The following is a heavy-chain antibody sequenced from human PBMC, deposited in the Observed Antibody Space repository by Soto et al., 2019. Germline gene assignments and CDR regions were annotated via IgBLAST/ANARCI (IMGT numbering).Heavy chain of an antibody. J-gene: IGHJ3*02. CDR3: ARDLYYSSGRYFDHDAFDI. V-gene: IGHV1-18*01. Sequence: ASVKVSCKASGYNFTSYGISWVRQAPGQGLEWMGWISPHNDRTKYARRFQDRVTMTTETPTSTVYMELGSLRSDDTAVYYCARDLYYSSGRYFDHDAFDIWGQGTVVTVSS. CDR2: ISPHNDRT. CDR1: GYNFTSYG. D-gene: IGHD6-19*01.